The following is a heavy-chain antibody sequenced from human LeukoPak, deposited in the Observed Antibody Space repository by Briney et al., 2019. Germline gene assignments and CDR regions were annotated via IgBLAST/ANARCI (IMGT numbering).Heavy chain of an antibody. J-gene: IGHJ4*02. Sequence: GGSLRLSCAASGFTFSSYWMSWVRQAPGKGLEWVANIKQDGSEKYYVDSVKGRFTISRDNAKNSLYLQMNSLRAEDTAVYYCARARSGSSLASPLDYWGQGTLVTVSS. CDR2: IKQDGSEK. CDR1: GFTFSSYW. D-gene: IGHD6-13*01. V-gene: IGHV3-7*01. CDR3: ARARSGSSLASPLDY.